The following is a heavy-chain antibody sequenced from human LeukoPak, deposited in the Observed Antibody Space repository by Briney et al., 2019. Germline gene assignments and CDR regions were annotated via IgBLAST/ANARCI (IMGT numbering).Heavy chain of an antibody. D-gene: IGHD3-10*01. CDR3: AKDRDYYGSGAAFDI. J-gene: IGHJ3*02. CDR2: ISGSGGST. Sequence: PGGSLRLSCAASGFTFSSYAMSWVRQAPGKGLGWVSAISGSGGSTYYADSVKGRFTISRDNSKNTLYLQMNSLRAEDTAVYYCAKDRDYYGSGAAFDIWGQGTMVTVSS. CDR1: GFTFSSYA. V-gene: IGHV3-23*01.